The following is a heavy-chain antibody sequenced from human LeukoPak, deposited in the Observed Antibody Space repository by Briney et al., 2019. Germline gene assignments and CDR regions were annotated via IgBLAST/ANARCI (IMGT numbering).Heavy chain of an antibody. CDR3: VRFLSDSSGWNADAFDI. CDR1: GGSISSSSYY. J-gene: IGHJ3*02. V-gene: IGHV4-39*07. D-gene: IGHD6-19*01. Sequence: SETLSLTCTVSGGSISSSSYYWGWIRQPPGKGLEWIGSIYYSGSTYYNPSLKSRVTISVDTSKNQFSLKLSSVTAADTAVYYCVRFLSDSSGWNADAFDIWGQGTMVTVSS. CDR2: IYYSGST.